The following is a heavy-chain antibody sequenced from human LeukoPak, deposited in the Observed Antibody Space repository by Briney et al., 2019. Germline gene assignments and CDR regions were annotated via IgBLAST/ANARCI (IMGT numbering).Heavy chain of an antibody. V-gene: IGHV3-23*01. D-gene: IGHD6-13*01. Sequence: GGSLRLSCAASGFIFSSYSMSWVRQAPGMGLEWVSVITGSGGNTYYADSVKGRFTISKDNSKNTVYLQMSSLRVDDTAVYYCAKAASSSWLSYYYGMDVWGQGTTVTVSS. CDR2: ITGSGGNT. J-gene: IGHJ6*02. CDR1: GFIFSSYS. CDR3: AKAASSSWLSYYYGMDV.